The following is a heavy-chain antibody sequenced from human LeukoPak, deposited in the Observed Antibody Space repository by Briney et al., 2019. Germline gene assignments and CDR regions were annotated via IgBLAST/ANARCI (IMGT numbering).Heavy chain of an antibody. V-gene: IGHV3-7*01. CDR1: GFSFSSYW. J-gene: IGHJ4*02. CDR2: IKQDGSEE. D-gene: IGHD6-13*01. Sequence: PGGSLRLSCEASGFSFSSYWMSWVRQGPGKGLEWVANIKQDGSEEVYVDFVKGRFTISRDNAKNSLYLQMNSLRAEDTAVYYCARGGNSSSWYPTVYWGQGTLVTVSS. CDR3: ARGGNSSSWYPTVY.